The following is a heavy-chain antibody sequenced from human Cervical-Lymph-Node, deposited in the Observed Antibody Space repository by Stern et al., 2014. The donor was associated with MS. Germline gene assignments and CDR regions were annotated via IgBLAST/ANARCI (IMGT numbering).Heavy chain of an antibody. J-gene: IGHJ4*02. CDR1: GFTFSSSS. CDR2: ISSSSSTI. V-gene: IGHV3-48*02. D-gene: IGHD6-13*01. Sequence: EVQLVESGGGLVQPGGSLRLSCAASGFTFSSSSMTWVRQTPGKGLAWGSFISSSSSTISYADSLKGRFTISRDNAKNSLYLQMHSLRDEDTAVYYCASYTTTWYARFDYWGQGILVTVSS. CDR3: ASYTTTWYARFDY.